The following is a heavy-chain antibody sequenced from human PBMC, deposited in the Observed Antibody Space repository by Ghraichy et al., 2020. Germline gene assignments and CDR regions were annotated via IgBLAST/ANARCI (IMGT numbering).Heavy chain of an antibody. D-gene: IGHD2-2*01. CDR1: GFTFTNHR. Sequence: GGSLRLSCAASGFTFTNHRMHWVRQAPGKGLEWVAVISNDGSQKYYADSLKGRFTISRDNSKNTLFLQVNSLSPEDPAIYYCAREAYCSGTTCYSETSLDYLGRGTLVTVSS. J-gene: IGHJ4*02. CDR2: ISNDGSQK. V-gene: IGHV3-30*01. CDR3: AREAYCSGTTCYSETSLDY.